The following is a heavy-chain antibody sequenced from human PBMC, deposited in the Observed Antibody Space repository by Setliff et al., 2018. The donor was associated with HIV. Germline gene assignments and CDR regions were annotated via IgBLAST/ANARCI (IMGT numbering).Heavy chain of an antibody. CDR3: ARSTPDYGGNEGPLDY. CDR2: INTVNGNT. CDR1: GYIFTMYT. Sequence: ASVKVSCKASGYIFTMYTMYWVRQAPGQRLEWMGRINTVNGNTKYSQNFQGRVTITRDTSANTANMELSSLRSEDTAVYYCARSTPDYGGNEGPLDYWGQGTLVTVSS. V-gene: IGHV1-3*04. J-gene: IGHJ4*02. D-gene: IGHD4-17*01.